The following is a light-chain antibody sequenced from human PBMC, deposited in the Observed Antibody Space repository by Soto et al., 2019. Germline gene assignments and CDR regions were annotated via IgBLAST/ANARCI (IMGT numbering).Light chain of an antibody. CDR3: QQYGSSPT. V-gene: IGKV3-20*01. CDR2: GAS. Sequence: EIVLTQSAGTLALCPGERATLSCRASQSVSSSYLAWYQQKPGQAPRLLIYGASSRATGIPDRFSGSGSGTDFTLTISRLEPEDFAVYYCQQYGSSPTFGQGTKVEIK. J-gene: IGKJ1*01. CDR1: QSVSSSY.